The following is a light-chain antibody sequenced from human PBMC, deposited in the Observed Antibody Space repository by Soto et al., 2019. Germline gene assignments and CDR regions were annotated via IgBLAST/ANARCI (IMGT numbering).Light chain of an antibody. CDR3: CSYAGSSYV. CDR2: DVS. J-gene: IGLJ1*01. Sequence: QSALTQPPSAPGSPGQSVTISCTGTFNDVGGYNYVSWYQQHPGKAPKLMIYDVSKRPSGVPDRFSGSKSGNTASLTISGLQAEDEADYYCCSYAGSSYVFGTGTKLTVL. CDR1: FNDVGGYNY. V-gene: IGLV2-8*01.